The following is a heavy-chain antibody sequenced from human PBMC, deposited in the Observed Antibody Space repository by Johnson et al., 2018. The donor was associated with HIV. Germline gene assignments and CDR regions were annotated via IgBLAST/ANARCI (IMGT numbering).Heavy chain of an antibody. CDR3: ARKKATVFSTTSTNYAFDI. J-gene: IGHJ3*02. CDR1: GFTFDDYG. CDR2: ISYDGSNK. D-gene: IGHD1-1*01. Sequence: QVQLVESGGGVVQPGRSLRLSCAASGFTFDDYGMSWVRQAPGKGLEWVAVISYDGSNKYYADSVKGRFTISRDNSKNTLYLQMNSLRAEDTAVYYCARKKATVFSTTSTNYAFDIWGQGTMVTVSS. V-gene: IGHV3-30*03.